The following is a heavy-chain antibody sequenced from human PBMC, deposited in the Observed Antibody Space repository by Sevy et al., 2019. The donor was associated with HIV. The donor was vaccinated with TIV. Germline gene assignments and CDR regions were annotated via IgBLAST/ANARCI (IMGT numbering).Heavy chain of an antibody. J-gene: IGHJ3*02. Sequence: GGSLRLSCAASGFTFSSYAMHWVRQAPGKGLEWVAVISYDGSNKYYADSVKGRFTISRDNSKNTPYLQMNSLRAEDTAVYYCARGSDYYYDSSDAFDIWGQGTMVTVSS. V-gene: IGHV3-30-3*01. D-gene: IGHD3-22*01. CDR1: GFTFSSYA. CDR2: ISYDGSNK. CDR3: ARGSDYYYDSSDAFDI.